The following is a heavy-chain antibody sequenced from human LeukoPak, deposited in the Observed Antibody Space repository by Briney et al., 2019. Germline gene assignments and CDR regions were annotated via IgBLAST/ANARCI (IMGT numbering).Heavy chain of an antibody. CDR3: AIIPTTWGGYSVDY. V-gene: IGHV3-21*01. J-gene: IGHJ4*02. CDR2: ISSSSSYI. Sequence: GGSLRLSCAASGFTFSSYSMIWVRQAPGKGLGWVSSISSSSSYIYYADSVKGRFTISRDNAKNSLYLQMNSLRAEDTAVYYCAIIPTTWGGYSVDYWGQGTLVTVSS. D-gene: IGHD3-3*01. CDR1: GFTFSSYS.